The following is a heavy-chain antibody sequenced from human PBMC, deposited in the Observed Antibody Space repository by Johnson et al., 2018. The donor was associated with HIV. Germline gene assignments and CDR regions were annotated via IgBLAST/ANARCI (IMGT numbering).Heavy chain of an antibody. CDR2: ISYDGSNE. D-gene: IGHD1-26*01. Sequence: QVQLVESGGGLVQPGGSLRLSCAVSGFTFRSYGVHWVRQAPGKGLEWVAVISYDGSNEYYADSVKGRFTISRDNSKNTVYLQMNNLRAEDTAVYYCAKDAGWSIVGANRVSSFDIWGQGTMVTVSS. V-gene: IGHV3-30*18. CDR3: AKDAGWSIVGANRVSSFDI. CDR1: GFTFRSYG. J-gene: IGHJ3*02.